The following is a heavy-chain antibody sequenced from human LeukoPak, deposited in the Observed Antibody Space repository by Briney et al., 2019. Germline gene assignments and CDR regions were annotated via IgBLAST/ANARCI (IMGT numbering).Heavy chain of an antibody. D-gene: IGHD4-11*01. Sequence: SETLSLTCAVYGGSFRGYYWSWIRQPPGKGLEWIGEINHSGSTNYNPSLKSRVTISVDTSKNQFYLKLSSVTAADTAVYYCARGRWGRTTVNYYYYYMDVWGKGTTVTVSS. V-gene: IGHV4-34*01. CDR1: GGSFRGYY. CDR3: ARGRWGRTTVNYYYYYMDV. J-gene: IGHJ6*03. CDR2: INHSGST.